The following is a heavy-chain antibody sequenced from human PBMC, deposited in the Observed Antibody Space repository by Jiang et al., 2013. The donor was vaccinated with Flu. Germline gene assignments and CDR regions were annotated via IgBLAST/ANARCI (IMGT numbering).Heavy chain of an antibody. V-gene: IGHV3-49*03. D-gene: IGHD2-8*01. Sequence: VQLVESGGGLVQPGRSLRLSCTASGFTFGDYAVSWLRQAPGKGLEWVGFIRNKLYRGTTDYAASVKGRFTISRDDSKSIAYLQMSSLKTEDTAVYYCTRDLVRDIILIPVTYFDYWGQGALVTVSS. CDR3: TRDLVRDIILIPVTYFDY. J-gene: IGHJ4*02. CDR1: GFTFGDYA. CDR2: IRNKLYRGTT.